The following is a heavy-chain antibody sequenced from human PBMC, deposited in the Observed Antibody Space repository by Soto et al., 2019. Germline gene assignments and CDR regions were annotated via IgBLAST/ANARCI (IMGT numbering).Heavy chain of an antibody. Sequence: SETLSLTCSVSGYSVSSSDYYWAWIRQPPGKLLEVIGLMLYSGLTYYNPSLKSRVTLSVDTSKNQFSVRLNSVTASETAVYYCAPLSVSLSGPYGIHVWGQGTTVTVS. V-gene: IGHV4-39*01. J-gene: IGHJ6*02. CDR2: MLYSGLT. D-gene: IGHD2-15*01. CDR3: APLSVSLSGPYGIHV. CDR1: GYSVSSSDYY.